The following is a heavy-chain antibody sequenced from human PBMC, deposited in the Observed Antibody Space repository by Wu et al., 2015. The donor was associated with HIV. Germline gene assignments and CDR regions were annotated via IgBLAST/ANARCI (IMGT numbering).Heavy chain of an antibody. CDR2: VSPNTGGT. V-gene: IGHV1-2*02. D-gene: IGHD5-24*01. Sequence: QVQLVQSGAEVKKPGASVKVSCKASGYTFTDFFIHWVRQAPGQGLEWMGWVSPNTGGTNYAQKFQGRVTMTRDTSISTAYMELSRLRSDDTAVYYCARGDVEMATSAAFDIWGQGTMVTVSS. CDR1: GYTFTDFF. J-gene: IGHJ3*02. CDR3: ARGDVEMATSAAFDI.